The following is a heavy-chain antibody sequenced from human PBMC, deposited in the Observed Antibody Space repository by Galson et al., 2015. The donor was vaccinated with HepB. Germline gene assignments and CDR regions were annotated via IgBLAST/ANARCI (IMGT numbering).Heavy chain of an antibody. CDR2: ISSSSSYI. CDR3: ARDSTMIPDAFDI. D-gene: IGHD3-22*01. CDR1: GFTFSSYS. Sequence: SLRLSCAASGFTFSSYSMNWVRQAPGKGLEWVSSISSSSSYIYYADSVKGRFTISRDNAKNSLYLQMNSLRAEDTAVYYCARDSTMIPDAFDIWGQGTMVTVSS. J-gene: IGHJ3*02. V-gene: IGHV3-21*01.